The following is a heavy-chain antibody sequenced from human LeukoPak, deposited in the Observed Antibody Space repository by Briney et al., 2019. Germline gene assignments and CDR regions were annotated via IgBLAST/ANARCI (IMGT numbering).Heavy chain of an antibody. Sequence: GGSLRLSCAASGFTFDDYTMHWVRQAPGKGLEWVSLISWDGGSTYYADSVKGRFTISRDNSKNSLYLQMNSLRTEDTALYYCAKGTYYDSSGWGYYMDVWGKGTTVTISS. CDR1: GFTFDDYT. CDR3: AKGTYYDSSGWGYYMDV. CDR2: ISWDGGST. D-gene: IGHD3-22*01. V-gene: IGHV3-43*01. J-gene: IGHJ6*03.